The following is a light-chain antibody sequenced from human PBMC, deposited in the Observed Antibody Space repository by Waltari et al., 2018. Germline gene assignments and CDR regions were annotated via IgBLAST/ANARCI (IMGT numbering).Light chain of an antibody. V-gene: IGKV1-39*01. Sequence: DIQMNQSPSYLHASVADNVPIPCRSSQSVSRYLTWYQLKPGQAPKLLIYTAITLHSEVPSRFNGSGSGTDFTLTISSLQSEDVATYFCQQSSRTPWTFGQGTKVEIK. CDR3: QQSSRTPWT. CDR2: TAI. J-gene: IGKJ1*01. CDR1: QSVSRY.